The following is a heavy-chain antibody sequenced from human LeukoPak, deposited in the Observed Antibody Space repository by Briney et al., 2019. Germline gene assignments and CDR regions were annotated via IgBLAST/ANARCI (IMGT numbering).Heavy chain of an antibody. D-gene: IGHD6-19*01. J-gene: IGHJ6*03. CDR2: IWYDGSNK. Sequence: PGGSLRLSCAASGFTFSSYGMHWVRQAPGKGLEWVAVIWYDGSNKYYADSVKGRFTISRDNSKNTLYLQMNSLRAEDTAVYYCAEDGAVAGKEDYYCYMDVWGKGTTVTVSS. CDR1: GFTFSSYG. CDR3: AEDGAVAGKEDYYCYMDV. V-gene: IGHV3-33*06.